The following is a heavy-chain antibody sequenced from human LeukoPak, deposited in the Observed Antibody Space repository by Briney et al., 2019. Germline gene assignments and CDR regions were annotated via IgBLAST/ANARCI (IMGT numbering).Heavy chain of an antibody. J-gene: IGHJ4*02. V-gene: IGHV3-11*06. CDR1: GFIFSDYY. CDR2: ISGSGSDT. Sequence: GGSLRLSCAASGFIFSDYYVTWIRQAPGKGLERLSYISGSGSDTNYADSVKGRFTTSRDNAKNSLYLQMNSLRAEDTAVYYCARVGSIAAAGTPDYWGQGTLVTVSS. D-gene: IGHD6-13*01. CDR3: ARVGSIAAAGTPDY.